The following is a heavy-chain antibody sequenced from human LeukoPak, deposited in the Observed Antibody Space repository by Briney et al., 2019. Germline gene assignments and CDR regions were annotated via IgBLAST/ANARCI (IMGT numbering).Heavy chain of an antibody. CDR1: GFTFGDYA. CDR2: IRSKAYGGTT. J-gene: IGHJ4*02. V-gene: IGHV3-49*03. D-gene: IGHD2-15*01. CDR3: TRDKAAPMGYY. Sequence: GGSLRLSCTASGFTFGDYAMSWFRKAPGKGLERVGFIRSKAYGGTTEYAASVKGRFTISRDDSKSIAYLQMNSLKTEDTAVYYCTRDKAAPMGYYWGQGTLVTVSS.